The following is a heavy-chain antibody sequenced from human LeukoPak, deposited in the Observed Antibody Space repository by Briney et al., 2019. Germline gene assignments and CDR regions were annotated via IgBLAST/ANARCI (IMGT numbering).Heavy chain of an antibody. V-gene: IGHV3-30*18. CDR3: AELGITMIGGV. D-gene: IGHD3-10*02. CDR2: ISYGGSSE. J-gene: IGHJ6*04. CDR1: GFIFNNYG. Sequence: PGGSLRLSCAASGFIFNNYGMHWVCQAPGKGLEWVAVISYGGSSEYYADSVRGRFTISRDNSKNTLYLQMNSLRAEDTAVYYCAELGITMIGGVWGKGTTVTISS.